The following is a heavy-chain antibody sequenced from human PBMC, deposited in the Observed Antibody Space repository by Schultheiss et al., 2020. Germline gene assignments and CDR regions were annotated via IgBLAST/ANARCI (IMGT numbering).Heavy chain of an antibody. V-gene: IGHV3-33*01. CDR1: GFTFSSYG. J-gene: IGHJ6*02. Sequence: SLRLSCAASGFTFSSYGMHWVRQAPGKGLEWVAVIWYDGSNKYYADSVKGRFTISRDNSKNTLYLQMNSLRAEDTAVYYCARSVARGSYYYYGMDVWGQGTTVTVSS. CDR3: ARSVARGSYYYYGMDV. D-gene: IGHD6-19*01. CDR2: IWYDGSNK.